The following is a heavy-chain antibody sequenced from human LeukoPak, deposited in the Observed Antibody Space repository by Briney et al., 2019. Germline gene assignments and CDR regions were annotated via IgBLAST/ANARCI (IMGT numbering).Heavy chain of an antibody. V-gene: IGHV3-30*04. J-gene: IGHJ4*02. Sequence: GGSLRLSCAASGFTFSTYAMHWVRQAPGKRLEWVAVISYDGSSKYYADSVKGRFTISRDNSKNTLYLQMNSLRVEDTALYYCARRAPSHDFDDWGQGTLVTVSS. CDR2: ISYDGSSK. CDR1: GFTFSTYA. CDR3: ARRAPSHDFDD.